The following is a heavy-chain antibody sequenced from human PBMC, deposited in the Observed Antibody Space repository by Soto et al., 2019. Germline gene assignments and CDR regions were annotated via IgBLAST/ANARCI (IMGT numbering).Heavy chain of an antibody. CDR2: TGASGDST. J-gene: IGHJ4*02. D-gene: IGHD3-10*01. V-gene: IGHV3-23*01. CDR1: GFTFSSYA. CDR3: AKDLGFSAPTAFDY. Sequence: VQLLESGGGLVQPGGSLRLSCAASGFTFSSYAMSWVRQAPGKGLEWVSATGASGDSTYYTDSVKGRFTISRDNSKNTLYLQMNTLRAEDTAVYYCAKDLGFSAPTAFDYWGQGTLVTVSS.